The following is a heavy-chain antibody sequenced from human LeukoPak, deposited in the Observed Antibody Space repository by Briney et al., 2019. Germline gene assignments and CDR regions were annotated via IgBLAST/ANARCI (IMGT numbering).Heavy chain of an antibody. CDR3: ARGSFGDCSSTSCPTYYYYYYMDV. V-gene: IGHV4-39*07. D-gene: IGHD2-2*01. J-gene: IGHJ6*03. CDR1: GGSINTPNYY. CDR2: IFYSGGT. Sequence: RSETLSLTCTVSGGSINTPNYYWGWIRQTPGKGLEWIGNIFYSGGTYYSPSLTSRVTISLDTSRNQFSLKLSSVTAADTAVYYCARGSFGDCSSTSCPTYYYYYYMDVWGKGTTVTISS.